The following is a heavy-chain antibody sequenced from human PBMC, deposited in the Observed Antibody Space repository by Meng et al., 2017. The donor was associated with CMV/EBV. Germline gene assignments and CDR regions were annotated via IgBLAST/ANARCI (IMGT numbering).Heavy chain of an antibody. Sequence: ASVKVSCKASGYTFTGYYMHWVRQAAGQGLEWMGWINPNNGGTNYAQKFQGRVTMTRDTSISTAYMELRRLRSDDTAVCYCARGRGSSFTYYGMDVWGQGTTVTVSS. J-gene: IGHJ6*02. V-gene: IGHV1-2*02. D-gene: IGHD6-6*01. CDR3: ARGRGSSFTYYGMDV. CDR2: INPNNGGT. CDR1: GYTFTGYY.